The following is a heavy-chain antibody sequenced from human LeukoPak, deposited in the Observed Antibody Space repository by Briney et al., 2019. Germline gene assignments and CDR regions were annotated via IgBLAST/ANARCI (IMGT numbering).Heavy chain of an antibody. CDR2: ISYDGSNK. J-gene: IGHJ3*02. CDR1: GFTFSSYA. D-gene: IGHD1-26*01. Sequence: GGSLRLSCAASGFTFSSYAMHWVRQAPGKGLEWVAVISYDGSNKYYADSVKGRFTISGDNSKNTLYLQMNSLRAEDTAVYYCARWELLAQWAFDIWGQGTMVTVSS. V-gene: IGHV3-30-3*01. CDR3: ARWELLAQWAFDI.